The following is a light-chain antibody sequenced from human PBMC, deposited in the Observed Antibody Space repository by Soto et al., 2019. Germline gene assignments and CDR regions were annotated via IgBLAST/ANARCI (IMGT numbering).Light chain of an antibody. CDR2: AAS. V-gene: IGKV1-9*01. J-gene: IGKJ4*01. Sequence: DIQLTQSPSFLSASVGDRVTITCRASQGISSYLARYQQKPGKAPKLLIYAASTLHSGVPSRFSGSGSGTEFTLTISSLQPEYFATYYCQQLNSYPLTFGGGTTVEIK. CDR1: QGISSY. CDR3: QQLNSYPLT.